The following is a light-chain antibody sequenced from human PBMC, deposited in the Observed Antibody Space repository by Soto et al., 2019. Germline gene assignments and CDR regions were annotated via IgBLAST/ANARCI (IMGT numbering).Light chain of an antibody. CDR1: QSILHSSNNKNY. CDR2: WAS. CDR3: QQCYSMPWM. J-gene: IGKJ1*01. V-gene: IGKV4-1*01. Sequence: DIVTTQSPDSLAVSVGERATINCKSSQSILHSSNNKNYLAWYQQKPGQPPRLLIYWASTRESGVPDRFSGSGSGTDFTLTISSLQAEDVAVYYCQQCYSMPWMFGQGTKVEIK.